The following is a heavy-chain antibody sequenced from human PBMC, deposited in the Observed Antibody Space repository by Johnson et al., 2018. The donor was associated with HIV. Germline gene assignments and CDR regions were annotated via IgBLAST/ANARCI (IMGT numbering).Heavy chain of an antibody. J-gene: IGHJ3*02. Sequence: QVQLVESGGGLVKPGGSLRLSCAAPGLTFSDYYMTWIRQAPGKGLEWVSYISSSGSTMYYADSVNGRFTISRDNAKNSLYLQMNSLRAEDAAVYYCAKVHIAARWSDAFDIWGQGTMVTVSS. CDR1: GLTFSDYY. V-gene: IGHV3-11*01. D-gene: IGHD6-6*01. CDR2: ISSSGSTM. CDR3: AKVHIAARWSDAFDI.